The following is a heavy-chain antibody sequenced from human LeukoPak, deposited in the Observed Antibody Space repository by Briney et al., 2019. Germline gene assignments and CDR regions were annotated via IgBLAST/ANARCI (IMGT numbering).Heavy chain of an antibody. Sequence: GGSLRLSCAASGFTFSSYAMSWVRQAPGKGLEWVSAISGSGGSTYYADSVKGRFTISRDNSKNTLYLQMNSLRAEDTAVYYCAKDRLRYFDWLDHFDYWGQGTLATVSS. J-gene: IGHJ4*02. CDR1: GFTFSSYA. D-gene: IGHD3-9*01. V-gene: IGHV3-23*01. CDR3: AKDRLRYFDWLDHFDY. CDR2: ISGSGGST.